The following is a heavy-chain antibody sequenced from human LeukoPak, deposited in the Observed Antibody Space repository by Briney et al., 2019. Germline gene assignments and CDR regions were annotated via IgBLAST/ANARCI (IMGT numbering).Heavy chain of an antibody. V-gene: IGHV3-53*01. D-gene: IGHD3-9*01. CDR1: GFTVSSNY. Sequence: GGSLRLSCAASGFTVSSNYMSWARQAPGRGLEWVSLIYVGGSTYYADSVKGRFTISRDSSKNALFLQMNSLRVEDTALYYCARSGYYNPNYFDSWGQGTLVTVSS. CDR2: IYVGGST. J-gene: IGHJ4*02. CDR3: ARSGYYNPNYFDS.